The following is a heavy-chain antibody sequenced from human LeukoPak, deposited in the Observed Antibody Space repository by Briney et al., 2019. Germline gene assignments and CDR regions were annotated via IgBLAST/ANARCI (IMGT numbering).Heavy chain of an antibody. CDR2: IIPILGIA. CDR1: GGTFSSYT. CDR3: ARDMVPAAIDVVRFDP. V-gene: IGHV1-69*04. J-gene: IGHJ5*02. D-gene: IGHD2-2*02. Sequence: ASVKVSCKASGGTFSSYTISWVRQAPGQGLEWMGRIIPILGIANYTQKFQGRVTITADTSTSTAYMELSSLRSEDTAVYYCARDMVPAAIDVVRFDPWGQGTLVTVSS.